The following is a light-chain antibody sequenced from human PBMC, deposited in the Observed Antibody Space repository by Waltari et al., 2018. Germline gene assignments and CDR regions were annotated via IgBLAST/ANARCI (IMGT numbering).Light chain of an antibody. CDR3: QETYSTPRT. CDR1: QIISSY. J-gene: IGKJ2*01. V-gene: IGKV1-39*01. CDR2: AAS. Sequence: DIQMTQSPSSLSASVGDRVTITCRASQIISSYLNWYQQKPGKAPKLLIYAASSLQTGVPSRFSGSGSGTDFTLTFSSLQPEDFATYYCQETYSTPRTFGQGTKLEI.